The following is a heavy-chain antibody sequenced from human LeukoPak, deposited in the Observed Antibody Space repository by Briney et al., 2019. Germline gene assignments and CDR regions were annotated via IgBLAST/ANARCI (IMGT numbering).Heavy chain of an antibody. CDR2: ISYDGSDK. J-gene: IGHJ4*02. CDR1: GFTFSLYT. Sequence: GGSLRLSCAASGFTFSLYTMHWVRQAPGKGLEWAAVISYDGSDKYYADSVKGRFTISRDNSKNTLFLQMNSLRAEDTAVYFCARDVGGGDTFDYWGQGTLVTVSS. D-gene: IGHD2-21*02. CDR3: ARDVGGGDTFDY. V-gene: IGHV3-30*04.